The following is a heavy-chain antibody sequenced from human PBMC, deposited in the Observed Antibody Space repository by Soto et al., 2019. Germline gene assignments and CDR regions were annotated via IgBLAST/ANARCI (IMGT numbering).Heavy chain of an antibody. D-gene: IGHD5-18*01. V-gene: IGHV1-69*13. J-gene: IGHJ3*02. CDR1: GGTFSSYA. CDR3: ARAVRRTAMVTYASDI. CDR2: IIPIFGTA. Sequence: ASVKVSCKASGGTFSSYAISWVRQAPGQGLEWMGGIIPIFGTANYAQKFQGRVTITADESTSTAYMELSSLRSEDTAVYYCARAVRRTAMVTYASDIWGQGTMVTDSS.